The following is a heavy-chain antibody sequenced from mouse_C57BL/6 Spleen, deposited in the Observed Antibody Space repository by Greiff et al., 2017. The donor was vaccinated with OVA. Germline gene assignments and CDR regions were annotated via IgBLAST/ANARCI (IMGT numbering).Heavy chain of an antibody. CDR2: INPYNGGT. CDR3: ARSTVVATRAMDY. V-gene: IGHV1-19*01. Sequence: EVQLQQSGPVLVKPGASVKMSCKASGYTFTDYYMNWVKQSHGKSLEWIGDINPYNGGTSYNQKFKGKATLTVDKSSSTAYMELNSLTSEDSAVYYCARSTVVATRAMDYWGQGTSVTVSS. J-gene: IGHJ4*01. D-gene: IGHD1-1*01. CDR1: GYTFTDYY.